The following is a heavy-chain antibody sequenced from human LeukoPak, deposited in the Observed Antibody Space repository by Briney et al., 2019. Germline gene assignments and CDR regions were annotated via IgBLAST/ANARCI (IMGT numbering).Heavy chain of an antibody. CDR2: ISGSGDST. CDR3: ARDWGYSSGWLDY. D-gene: IGHD6-19*01. V-gene: IGHV3-23*01. CDR1: GFTFSNYA. J-gene: IGHJ4*02. Sequence: GGSLRLSCAASGFTFSNYAISWVRQAPGKGLEWVSTISGSGDSTYYADSVKGRFTISRDNSKNTLYLQMNSLRAEDTAVYYCARDWGYSSGWLDYWGQGTLVTVSS.